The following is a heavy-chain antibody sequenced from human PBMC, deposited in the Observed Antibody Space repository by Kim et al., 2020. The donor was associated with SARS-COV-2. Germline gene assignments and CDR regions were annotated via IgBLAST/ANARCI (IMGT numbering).Heavy chain of an antibody. CDR1: GGSFSGYY. V-gene: IGHV4-34*01. J-gene: IGHJ4*02. D-gene: IGHD6-19*01. Sequence: SETLSLTCAVYGGSFSGYYWSWIRQPPGKGLEWIGEINHSGSTNYNPSLKSRVTISVDTSKNQFSLKLSSVTAADTAVYYCARGVAGTWANYFDYWGQGTLVTVSS. CDR2: INHSGST. CDR3: ARGVAGTWANYFDY.